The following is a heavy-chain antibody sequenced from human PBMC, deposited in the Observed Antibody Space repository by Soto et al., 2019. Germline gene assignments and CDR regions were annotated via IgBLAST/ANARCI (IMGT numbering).Heavy chain of an antibody. Sequence: ASVKVSCKASGYTFTGYYMHWVRQAPGQGLEWMAWINPNSGGTNYARKFQGWVTMTRDTSISTAYMELSRLRSDDTAVYYCARGFGSGRGKDYYYYGMDVRAQRATVPVSS. J-gene: IGHJ6*02. CDR2: INPNSGGT. CDR3: ARGFGSGRGKDYYYYGMDV. CDR1: GYTFTGYY. D-gene: IGHD3-10*01. V-gene: IGHV1-2*04.